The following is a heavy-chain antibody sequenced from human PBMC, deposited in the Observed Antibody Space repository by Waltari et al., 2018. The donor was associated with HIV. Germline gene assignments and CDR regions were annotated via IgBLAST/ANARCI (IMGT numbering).Heavy chain of an antibody. D-gene: IGHD3-22*01. CDR2: IYYSGST. V-gene: IGHV4-39*07. CDR3: ARVPYYYDSSGYTV. Sequence: QLQLQESGPGLVKPSETLSLTCTASGGSISSSSYYWGWIRQPPGKGLEWIGSIYYSGSTYYNPSLKSRVTISVDTSKNQFSLKLSSVTAADTAVYYCARVPYYYDSSGYTVWGQGTLVTVSS. CDR1: GGSISSSSYY. J-gene: IGHJ4*02.